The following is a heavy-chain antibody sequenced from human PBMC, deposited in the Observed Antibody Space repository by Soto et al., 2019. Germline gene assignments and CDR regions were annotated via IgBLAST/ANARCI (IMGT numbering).Heavy chain of an antibody. D-gene: IGHD5-12*01. CDR3: ARARVATIDYYHYMDV. V-gene: IGHV3-13*01. CDR1: GFTFSSYD. Sequence: GGSLRLSCAASGFTFSSYDMHWVRRATGKGLEWVSAIGTAGDTYYPGSVKGRFTISRENAKNSLYLQMNSLRAGDTAVYYCARARVATIDYYHYMDVWGKGTTVTVSS. J-gene: IGHJ6*03. CDR2: IGTAGDT.